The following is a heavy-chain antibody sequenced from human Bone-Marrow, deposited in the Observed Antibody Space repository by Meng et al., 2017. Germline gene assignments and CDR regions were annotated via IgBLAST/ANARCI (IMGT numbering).Heavy chain of an antibody. J-gene: IGHJ4*02. Sequence: QVQLQESGPGLVKPSGTLSLTCAVYGGSFSDYYWSWLRQPPGKGLEWIGEISHSGSTTYNPSLKSRVTISIDTSKNQFSLKLSSVTAADTAVYYCARYDSSGLDHWGQGTLVTVSS. CDR1: GGSFSDYY. CDR2: ISHSGST. D-gene: IGHD3-22*01. CDR3: ARYDSSGLDH. V-gene: IGHV4-34*10.